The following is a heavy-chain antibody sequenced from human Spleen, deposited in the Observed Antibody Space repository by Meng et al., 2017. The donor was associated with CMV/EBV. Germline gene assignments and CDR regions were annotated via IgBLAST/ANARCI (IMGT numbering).Heavy chain of an antibody. D-gene: IGHD6-13*01. Sequence: GESLKISCAASGFTFSNHWMTWVRQAPGKGLEWVTLISYDGNDKYYADSVKGRFTISRDNSKNTLFLQMNSLRAEDTAVYYCARDQGNSWCMDVWGQGTTVTVSS. CDR3: ARDQGNSWCMDV. CDR2: ISYDGNDK. J-gene: IGHJ6*02. CDR1: GFTFSNHW. V-gene: IGHV3-30*03.